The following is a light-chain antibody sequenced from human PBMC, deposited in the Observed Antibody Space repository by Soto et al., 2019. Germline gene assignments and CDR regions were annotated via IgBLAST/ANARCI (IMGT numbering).Light chain of an antibody. CDR3: QQRSSWPLT. V-gene: IGKV3-11*01. Sequence: EIVLTQSPATLSLSPGEGATLSCRASQSVGTFLAWYQQKPGQAPRLLIYDASNRATGIPGRFSGSGSGTDFTLTISSLEPEDFAVYYCQQRSSWPLTFGGGTKVDI. CDR1: QSVGTF. J-gene: IGKJ4*01. CDR2: DAS.